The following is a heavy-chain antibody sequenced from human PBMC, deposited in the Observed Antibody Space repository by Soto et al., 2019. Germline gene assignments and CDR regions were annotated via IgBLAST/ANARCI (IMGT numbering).Heavy chain of an antibody. CDR1: EFAFSTYW. CDR3: AREARREREWYFDV. CDR2: ISYDGGLT. D-gene: IGHD1-26*01. V-gene: IGHV3-74*03. J-gene: IGHJ2*01. Sequence: EEHLVESGGGLVQPGGSLRLSCAVIDPEFAFSTYWMHWIRQRPGEDLVWVSRISYDGGLTTYANSVKGRFTISRDNAQNTVYLQMNSLRAEDTAVYYCAREARREREWYFDVWGRGTLVTVSS.